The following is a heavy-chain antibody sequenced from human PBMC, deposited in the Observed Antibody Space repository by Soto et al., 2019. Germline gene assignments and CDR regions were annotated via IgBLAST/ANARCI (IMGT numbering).Heavy chain of an antibody. CDR1: GYTFTGYY. V-gene: IGHV1-2*04. CDR3: ARSRTYFDWWEKNAFDI. CDR2: INPNSGGT. J-gene: IGHJ3*02. Sequence: ASVKVSCKASGYTFTGYYMHWVRQAPGQGLEWMGWINPNSGGTNYAQKFQGWVTMTRDTSISTAYMELSRLRSDDTAVYYCARSRTYFDWWEKNAFDIWGQGTMVT. D-gene: IGHD3-9*01.